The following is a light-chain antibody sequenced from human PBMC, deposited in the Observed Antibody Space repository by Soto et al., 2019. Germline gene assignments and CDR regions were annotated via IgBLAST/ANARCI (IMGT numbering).Light chain of an antibody. J-gene: IGKJ1*01. V-gene: IGKV3-20*01. CDR1: QSVSSTY. CDR2: GES. Sequence: MLTQSPCTLSLSPGERATLSCRVSQSVSSTYLAWYQQKPGQVPRVLIYGESRRAPGIPDRFSGSGSGTDFTLTINRLEPEDFAVYYCQYYGTSTRTFGQGTKVDI. CDR3: QYYGTSTRT.